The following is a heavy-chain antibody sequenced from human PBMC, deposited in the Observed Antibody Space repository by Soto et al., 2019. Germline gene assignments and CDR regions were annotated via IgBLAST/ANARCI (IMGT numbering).Heavy chain of an antibody. Sequence: GESLKISCKGSGYSFTSYWISWVRQMPGKGLEWTGRIDPSDSYTNYSPSFQGHVTISADKSITTAYLQWSSLKASDTAMYYCATRYYDFWSGYYGDYGMDVWGQGTTVTVSS. CDR3: ATRYYDFWSGYYGDYGMDV. V-gene: IGHV5-10-1*01. D-gene: IGHD3-3*01. CDR2: IDPSDSYT. CDR1: GYSFTSYW. J-gene: IGHJ6*02.